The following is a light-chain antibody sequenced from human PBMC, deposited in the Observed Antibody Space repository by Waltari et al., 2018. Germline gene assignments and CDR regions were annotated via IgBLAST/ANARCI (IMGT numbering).Light chain of an antibody. CDR2: NNN. CDR3: SAWDSSLSDVL. CDR1: SSNIGSNY. J-gene: IGLJ2*01. Sequence: QSVLTQPPSASGAPGQSVTIPCSGSSSNIGSNYVYWYQQLSGKAPKLLIYNNNQRPSGVPDRFSGSKSGTSASLAISGLQSKDEADYYCSAWDSSLSDVLFGGGTRLTVL. V-gene: IGLV1-47*02.